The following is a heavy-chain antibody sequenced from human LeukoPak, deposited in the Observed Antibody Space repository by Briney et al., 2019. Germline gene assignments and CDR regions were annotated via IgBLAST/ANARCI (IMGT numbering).Heavy chain of an antibody. CDR3: ARRSPLVRGGIDY. J-gene: IGHJ4*02. CDR1: GGSFSGYY. CDR2: INHSGST. V-gene: IGHV4-34*01. Sequence: YPSETLSLTCAVYGGSFSGYYWSWIRQPPGKGLEWIGEINHSGSTNYNPSLKSRVTISVDTSKNQFSLKLSSVTAADTAVYYCARRSPLVRGGIDYWGQGTLVTVSS. D-gene: IGHD1-26*01.